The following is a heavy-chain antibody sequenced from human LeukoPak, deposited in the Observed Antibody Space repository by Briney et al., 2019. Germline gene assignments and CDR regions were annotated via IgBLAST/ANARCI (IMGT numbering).Heavy chain of an antibody. CDR2: IRYDGSNK. V-gene: IGHV3-30*02. J-gene: IGHJ4*02. Sequence: GGSLRLSCAASGFAFSSYGMHWVRQAPGKGLEWVAFIRYDGSNKYYADSVKGRFTISRDNSKNTLYLQMNSLRAEDTAVYYCAKPAMRGYGIFDYWGQGTLVTVSS. CDR3: AKPAMRGYGIFDY. D-gene: IGHD5-12*01. CDR1: GFAFSSYG.